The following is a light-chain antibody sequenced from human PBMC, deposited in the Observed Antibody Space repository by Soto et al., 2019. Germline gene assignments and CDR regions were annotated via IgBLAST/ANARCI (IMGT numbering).Light chain of an antibody. Sequence: QSALTQPASVSGSPGQSITISCPGTSSDLGAYNYVSWYQQHPAKAPKLLIYEISNRPSGVSNRFSGSKSGNTASLTVSGLQAEDEAEYYCSSYTNNKSVVFGGGTKLTVL. CDR2: EIS. CDR3: SSYTNNKSVV. V-gene: IGLV2-14*01. CDR1: SSDLGAYNY. J-gene: IGLJ2*01.